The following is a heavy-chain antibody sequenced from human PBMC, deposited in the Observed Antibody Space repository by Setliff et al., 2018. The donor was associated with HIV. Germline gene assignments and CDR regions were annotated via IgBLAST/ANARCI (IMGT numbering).Heavy chain of an antibody. CDR1: GYSISSHY. CDR3: ARATATWLVDN. D-gene: IGHD2-15*01. V-gene: IGHV4-59*11. CDR2: IYYSGNT. J-gene: IGHJ4*02. Sequence: SETLSLTCTVSGYSISSHYWSWIRQPPGKGLEWIGTIYYSGNTISNPSLKSRVTISVDASKNQFSLKLSSVTTADTAVYYCARATATWLVDNWGQGTLVTVSS.